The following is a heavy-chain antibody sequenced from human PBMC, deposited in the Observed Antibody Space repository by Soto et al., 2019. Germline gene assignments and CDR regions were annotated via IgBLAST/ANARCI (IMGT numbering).Heavy chain of an antibody. Sequence: ASVKVSCKTSGYTFNTYGINWVRQAPGQGLELMGWISAYDGKTTYAEKFRGRVTLTTDTSTSTAYMELRSLRSDDTAIYYCARDPHEFWTSYWFDPWGQGTPVTSPQ. CDR2: ISAYDGKT. V-gene: IGHV1-18*01. J-gene: IGHJ5*02. CDR3: ARDPHEFWTSYWFDP. D-gene: IGHD3-3*01. CDR1: GYTFNTYG.